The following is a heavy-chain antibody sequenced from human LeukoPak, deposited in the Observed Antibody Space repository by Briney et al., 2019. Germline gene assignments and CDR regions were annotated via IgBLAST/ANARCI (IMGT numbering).Heavy chain of an antibody. CDR2: IYTSGST. Sequence: SETLSLTCTVSGGSISSCYWSWIRQPAGQGLEWIGRIYTSGSTNYNPSLKSRVTMSVDTSKNQFSLKLSSVTAADTAVYYCARVESGYSFRHYYYYMDVWGKGTTVTVSS. J-gene: IGHJ6*03. CDR3: ARVESGYSFRHYYYYMDV. V-gene: IGHV4-4*07. D-gene: IGHD3-3*01. CDR1: GGSISSCY.